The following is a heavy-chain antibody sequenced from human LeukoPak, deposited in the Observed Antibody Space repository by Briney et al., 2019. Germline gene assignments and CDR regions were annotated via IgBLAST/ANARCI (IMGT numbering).Heavy chain of an antibody. CDR1: GFTFSSYA. Sequence: GGSLRLPCAASGFTFSSYAMSWVRQAPGKGLEWVSAISGSGGSTYYADSVKGRFTISRDNSKNTLYLQMNSLRAEDTAVYYCTTLDDIVVVVAATSNRGYWGQGTLVTVSS. V-gene: IGHV3-23*01. J-gene: IGHJ4*02. CDR3: TTLDDIVVVVAATSNRGY. CDR2: ISGSGGST. D-gene: IGHD2-15*01.